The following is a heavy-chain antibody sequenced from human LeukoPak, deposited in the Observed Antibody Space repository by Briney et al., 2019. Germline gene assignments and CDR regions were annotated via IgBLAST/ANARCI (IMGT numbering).Heavy chain of an antibody. CDR1: GYPFTGYY. J-gene: IGHJ6*03. V-gene: IGHV1-2*02. CDR2: INPNSGGT. Sequence: ASVKVSCKASGYPFTGYYMHWVRQAPGQGLEWMGWINPNSGGTNYAQKFQGRVTMTRDTSISTAYMELSRLRSDDTAVYYCARSHVGWVGYYYYYMDVWGKGTTVTVSS. D-gene: IGHD1-26*01. CDR3: ARSHVGWVGYYYYYMDV.